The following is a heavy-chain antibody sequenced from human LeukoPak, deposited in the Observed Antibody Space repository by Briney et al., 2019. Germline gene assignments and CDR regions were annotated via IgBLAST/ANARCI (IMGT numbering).Heavy chain of an antibody. CDR2: INPSGGST. D-gene: IGHD2-2*02. Sequence: GASVKVSCKASGYTFTSYYMHWVRQAPGQGLEWMGIINPSGGSTSYAQKFQGRVTMTRDTSTSTVYMELSSLRSEDTAVYYCARAPTPTIRSGVSAFDIWGQGTMVTVSS. CDR1: GYTFTSYY. CDR3: ARAPTPTIRSGVSAFDI. J-gene: IGHJ3*02. V-gene: IGHV1-46*01.